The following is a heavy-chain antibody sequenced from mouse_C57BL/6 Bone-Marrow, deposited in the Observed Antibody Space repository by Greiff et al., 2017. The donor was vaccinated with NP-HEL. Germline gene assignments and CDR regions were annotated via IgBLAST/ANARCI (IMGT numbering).Heavy chain of an antibody. V-gene: IGHV1-20*01. Sequence: EVQLQESGPELVKPGDSVKISCKASGYSFTGYFMNWVMQSHGKSLEWIGRINPYNGDTFYNQKFKGKATLTVDKSSSTAHMELRSLTSEDSAVYYCAREKDGYDVYYYAMDYWGQGTSVTVSS. CDR2: INPYNGDT. J-gene: IGHJ4*01. CDR1: GYSFTGYF. CDR3: AREKDGYDVYYYAMDY. D-gene: IGHD2-2*01.